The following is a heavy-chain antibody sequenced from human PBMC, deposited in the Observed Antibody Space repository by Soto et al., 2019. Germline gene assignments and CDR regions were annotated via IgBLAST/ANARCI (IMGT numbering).Heavy chain of an antibody. CDR2: IIPILGIA. J-gene: IGHJ4*02. CDR3: IVRGSGSYYLDY. Sequence: QVQLVQSGAEVKKPGSSVKVSCKASGGTFSSYTISWVRQAPGQGLEWMGRIIPILGIANYAQKFQGRVTITADKSTSTAYMELSSLRSEDTAVYYCIVRGSGSYYLDYWGQGTLVTVSS. CDR1: GGTFSSYT. V-gene: IGHV1-69*02. D-gene: IGHD3-10*01.